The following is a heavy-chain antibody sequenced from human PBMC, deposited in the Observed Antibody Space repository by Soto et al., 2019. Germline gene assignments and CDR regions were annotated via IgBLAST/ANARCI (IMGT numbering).Heavy chain of an antibody. CDR2: INPNSGGT. V-gene: IGHV1-2*06. J-gene: IGHJ5*02. Sequence: ASVKVSCKASGYIFTDYYMHWVRQAPGQELGWMGRINPNSGGTNYAQKFQGRVTMTRDTSISTAYMELSRLRSDDTAVYYCARDRVGASHNWFDPWGQGTLVTVSS. CDR3: ARDRVGASHNWFDP. D-gene: IGHD1-26*01. CDR1: GYIFTDYY.